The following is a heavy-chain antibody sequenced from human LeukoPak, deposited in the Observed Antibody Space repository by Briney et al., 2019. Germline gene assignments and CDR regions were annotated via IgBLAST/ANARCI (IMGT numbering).Heavy chain of an antibody. Sequence: ASVTVSCKASGNTFTGYYMHWVRQAPGQGLEWMGWINPNGRGRNYAQKFQGRVTMTRDTSISTAYMELSSLRSDDTAVYYCCMIRTHTDPWGQGTLVTVCS. CDR1: GNTFTGYY. D-gene: IGHD3-22*01. CDR3: CMIRTHTDP. V-gene: IGHV1-2*02. CDR2: INPNGRGR. J-gene: IGHJ5*02.